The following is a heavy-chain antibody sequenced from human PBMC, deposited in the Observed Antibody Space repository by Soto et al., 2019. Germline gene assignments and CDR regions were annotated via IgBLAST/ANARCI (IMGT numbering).Heavy chain of an antibody. Sequence: QVQLVQSGAEVKKPGASVKVSCKASGYTFTNFYVHWVRQAPGQGLEWMGRINPSGGSTSYAQRFKGRVTMTRDTSTNTVYMELRSLRSEDTAVYFCARGGSVVVVTDGFGYWGQGTLVTVSS. CDR2: INPSGGST. CDR3: ARGGSVVVVTDGFGY. V-gene: IGHV1-46*01. CDR1: GYTFTNFY. J-gene: IGHJ4*02. D-gene: IGHD2-21*02.